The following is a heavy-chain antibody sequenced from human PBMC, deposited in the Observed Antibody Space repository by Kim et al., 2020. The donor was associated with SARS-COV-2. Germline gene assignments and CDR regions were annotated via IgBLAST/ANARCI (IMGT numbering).Heavy chain of an antibody. CDR3: ARSPLDCPGSYYALDY. V-gene: IGHV3-30*03. CDR1: GFTFSSYG. CDR2: ISYDGSNK. D-gene: IGHD3-10*02. Sequence: GGSLRLSCAASGFTFSSYGMHWVRQAPGKGLEWMAVISYDGSNKYYADSVKGRFTMSRDNSKNTLYLQMNSLRAEDTAVYYCARSPLDCPGSYYALDYWGQGTLVTVSS. J-gene: IGHJ4*02.